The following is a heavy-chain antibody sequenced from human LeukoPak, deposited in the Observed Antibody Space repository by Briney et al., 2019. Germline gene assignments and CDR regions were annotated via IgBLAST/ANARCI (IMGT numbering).Heavy chain of an antibody. CDR3: ARETAAFDY. Sequence: PGGSLSLSCAVAGFSFTTYEMSWVRQAPGNGLEWVSYISSIVGTKYYAHYVKGRFSISRDNAKNSVYLQMNSLRAEDTALYYCARETAAFDYWRQGTLVTVSS. D-gene: IGHD6-25*01. V-gene: IGHV3-48*03. CDR2: ISSIVGTK. CDR1: GFSFTTYE. J-gene: IGHJ4*02.